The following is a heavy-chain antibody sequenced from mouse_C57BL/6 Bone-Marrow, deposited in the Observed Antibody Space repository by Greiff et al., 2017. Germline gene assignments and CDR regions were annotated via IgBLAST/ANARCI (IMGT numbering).Heavy chain of an antibody. V-gene: IGHV5-15*01. CDR2: ISNLAYSI. D-gene: IGHD1-1*01. J-gene: IGHJ4*01. Sequence: EVKLMESGGGLVQPGGSLKLSCAASGFTFSDYGMAWVRQAPRKGPEWVAFISNLAYSIYYADTVTGRFTFSRENAKNTLYLEMSSLRSEDTAMYYCARSFYYYGSSYGAMDYWGQGTSVTVSS. CDR3: ARSFYYYGSSYGAMDY. CDR1: GFTFSDYG.